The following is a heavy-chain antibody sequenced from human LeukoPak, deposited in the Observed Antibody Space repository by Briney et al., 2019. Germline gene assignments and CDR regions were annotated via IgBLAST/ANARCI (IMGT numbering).Heavy chain of an antibody. Sequence: GGSLRLSCAASGFTFSSYGMHWVRQAPGKGLEWVAFIRYDGSNKYHADSVKGRFTISRDNSKNTLYLQMNSLRAEDTAVYYCARDQYYYDSSGYYYADYWGQGTLVTVSS. V-gene: IGHV3-30*02. D-gene: IGHD3-22*01. CDR2: IRYDGSNK. J-gene: IGHJ4*02. CDR3: ARDQYYYDSSGYYYADY. CDR1: GFTFSSYG.